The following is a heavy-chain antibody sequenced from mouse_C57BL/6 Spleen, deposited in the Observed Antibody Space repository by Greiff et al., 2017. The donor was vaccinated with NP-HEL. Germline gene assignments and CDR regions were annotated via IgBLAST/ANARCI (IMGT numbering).Heavy chain of an antibody. CDR3: ARPITTGVADWYFDV. CDR1: GFTFSDYG. V-gene: IGHV5-17*01. J-gene: IGHJ1*03. D-gene: IGHD1-1*01. CDR2: ISSGSSTI. Sequence: VQLKQSGGGLVKPGGSLKLSCAASGFTFSDYGMHWVRQAPEKGLEWVAYISSGSSTIYYADTVKGRFTISRDNAKNTLFLQMTSLRSEDTAMYYCARPITTGVADWYFDVWGTGTTVTVSS.